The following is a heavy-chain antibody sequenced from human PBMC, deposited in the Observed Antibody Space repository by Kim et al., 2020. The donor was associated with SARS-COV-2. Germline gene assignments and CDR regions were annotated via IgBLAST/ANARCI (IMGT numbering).Heavy chain of an antibody. CDR1: GYSFTSYW. Sequence: GESLKISCKGSGYSFTSYWISWVRQMPGKGLEWMGRIDPSDSYTNYSPSFQGHVTISADKSISTAYLQWSSLKASDTAMYYCARHVDGYCSSTSCFNWFDPWGQGTLVTVSS. V-gene: IGHV5-10-1*01. J-gene: IGHJ5*02. CDR3: ARHVDGYCSSTSCFNWFDP. CDR2: IDPSDSYT. D-gene: IGHD2-2*03.